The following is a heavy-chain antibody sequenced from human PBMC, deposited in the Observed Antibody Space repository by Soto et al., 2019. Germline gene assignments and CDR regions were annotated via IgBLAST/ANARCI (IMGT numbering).Heavy chain of an antibody. CDR1: GFSFRDYS. CDR3: TKDRVPDGIYSFDY. CDR2: IDLSGTTT. V-gene: IGHV3-23*03. Sequence: GGSLRLSCAAYGFSFRDYSMNWVRQAPGKGLEWVAFIDLSGTTTYYRDSVTGRFTIFKDKSMNTVYLQMDRLTVEDAAVYYCTKDRVPDGIYSFDYWGQGALVTVPS. D-gene: IGHD2-15*01. J-gene: IGHJ4*02.